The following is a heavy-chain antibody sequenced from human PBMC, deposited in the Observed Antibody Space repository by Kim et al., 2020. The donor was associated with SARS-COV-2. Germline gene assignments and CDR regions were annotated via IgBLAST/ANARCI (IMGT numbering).Heavy chain of an antibody. CDR2: ISANNDNT. CDR1: GYTFTSHG. D-gene: IGHD2-21*01. Sequence: ASVKVSCKASGYTFTSHGITWVRQAPGQGLEWMGWISANNDNTNYAKSVQGRVTITTDTSTSTAYMELRSLRSDDTAVYYCARGTSDQDCGISSCNDGIQFDPWGQGTLVTVSS. J-gene: IGHJ5*02. V-gene: IGHV1-18*01. CDR3: ARGTSDQDCGISSCNDGIQFDP.